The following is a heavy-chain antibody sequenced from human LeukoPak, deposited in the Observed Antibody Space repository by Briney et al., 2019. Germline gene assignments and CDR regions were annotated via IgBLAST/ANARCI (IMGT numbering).Heavy chain of an antibody. CDR2: ISYDGRQN. V-gene: IGHV3-30*04. D-gene: IGHD1-26*01. CDR3: ARAGIEGIVGATTAYFDY. Sequence: PGGSLRLSCAASGFTFSTYAMNWVRQAPGKGLEWVAVISYDGRQNYYADSVKGRFTISRDNSKNTLYLQMNSLRAEDTAVYYCARAGIEGIVGATTAYFDYWGQGTLVTVSS. CDR1: GFTFSTYA. J-gene: IGHJ4*02.